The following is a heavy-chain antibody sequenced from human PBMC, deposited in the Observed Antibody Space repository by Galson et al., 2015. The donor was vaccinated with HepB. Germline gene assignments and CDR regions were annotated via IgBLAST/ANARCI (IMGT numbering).Heavy chain of an antibody. J-gene: IGHJ4*02. CDR3: ARGNNPNY. CDR2: IHEDGSTK. V-gene: IGHV3-7*03. D-gene: IGHD1/OR15-1a*01. Sequence: SLTLSCAASGFSFSDSSMTCVRQSAGRGLEWVANIHEDGSTKSYLDSVTGRFTISRDNAKNSVFLQMNNLRADDTAVYYCARGNNPNYWGQGTLVTVSS. CDR1: GFSFSDSS.